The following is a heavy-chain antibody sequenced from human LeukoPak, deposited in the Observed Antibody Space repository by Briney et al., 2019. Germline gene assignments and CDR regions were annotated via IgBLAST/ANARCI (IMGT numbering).Heavy chain of an antibody. CDR1: GFTVNKYG. D-gene: IGHD4-17*01. CDR3: AKGDFRGYYGRDQFDF. Sequence: GGSLRLSCAASGFTVNKYGMHWVRQAPGKGLEWVSFIRFDGGNEYYAESVKGRFTVSRDNSKNTLYLQMNRLRAEDSALYYCAKGDFRGYYGRDQFDFWGQGPLATVSS. J-gene: IGHJ4*02. CDR2: IRFDGGNE. V-gene: IGHV3-30*02.